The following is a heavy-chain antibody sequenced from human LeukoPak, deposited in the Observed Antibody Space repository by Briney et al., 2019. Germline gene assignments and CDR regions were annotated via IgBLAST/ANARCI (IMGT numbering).Heavy chain of an antibody. V-gene: IGHV4-59*01. CDR1: GGSISSYY. CDR2: IYYRGST. Sequence: SETLSLTCTVSGGSISSYYWSWIRQPPGKGLEWIGYIYYRGSTNYNPSLKSRVTISIDTSKNQFSLKLSSVTAADTAVYYCARDIGDYGDPAFDYWGQGTLVTVSS. J-gene: IGHJ4*02. D-gene: IGHD4-17*01. CDR3: ARDIGDYGDPAFDY.